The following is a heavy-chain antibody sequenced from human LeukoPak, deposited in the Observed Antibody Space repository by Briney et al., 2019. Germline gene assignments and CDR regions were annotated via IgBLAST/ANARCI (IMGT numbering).Heavy chain of an antibody. CDR1: GFTFNSYS. Sequence: PGGSLRLSCAASGFTFNSYSMSWVRQAPGTGLEWVSSFSSSSTYIYYADSVKGRFTISRDNAKNSLYLQMSSLRVDDTAVYYCARQSLQLPEIPYLDHWGQGTLVTVSS. CDR3: ARQSLQLPEIPYLDH. D-gene: IGHD2-2*01. J-gene: IGHJ4*02. V-gene: IGHV3-21*01. CDR2: FSSSSTYI.